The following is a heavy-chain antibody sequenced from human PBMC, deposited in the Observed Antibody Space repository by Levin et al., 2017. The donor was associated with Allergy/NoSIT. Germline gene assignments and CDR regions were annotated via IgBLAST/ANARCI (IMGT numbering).Heavy chain of an antibody. CDR1: GGSISSSSYY. V-gene: IGHV4-39*01. CDR3: ARHRLLWFGELLYNWFDP. CDR2: IYYSGST. D-gene: IGHD3-10*01. Sequence: SQTLSLTCTVSGGSISSSSYYWGWIRQPPGKGLEWIGSIYYSGSTYYNPSLKSRVTISVDTSKNQFSLKLSSVTAADTAVYYCARHRLLWFGELLYNWFDPWGQGTLVTVSS. J-gene: IGHJ5*02.